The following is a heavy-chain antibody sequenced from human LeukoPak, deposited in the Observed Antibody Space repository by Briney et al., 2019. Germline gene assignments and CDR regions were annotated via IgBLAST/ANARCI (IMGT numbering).Heavy chain of an antibody. J-gene: IGHJ6*02. CDR1: GFTFSSYE. Sequence: AGTLRLSCAASGFTFSSYEMIWVRQAPGKGLEGVSYISSSVSTIYYADSVKGRFTISRDNAKNSLYLQMNSLRAEDTAVYYCARARPGYYDFWSGYQKYYYYGMDVWGQGTTVTVSS. D-gene: IGHD3-3*01. CDR3: ARARPGYYDFWSGYQKYYYYGMDV. CDR2: ISSSVSTI. V-gene: IGHV3-48*03.